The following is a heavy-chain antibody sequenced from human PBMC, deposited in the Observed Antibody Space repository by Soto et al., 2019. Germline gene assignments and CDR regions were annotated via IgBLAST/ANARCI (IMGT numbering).Heavy chain of an antibody. J-gene: IGHJ4*02. V-gene: IGHV5-51*01. D-gene: IGHD3-10*01. Sequence: EVQLVPSGAEVKKPGESLKISCKGSGYSFTSYWIGWVRQMPGKGLEWMGIIYPGDSDTRYSPSFQGQITISADKSISTAYLQRSSLQASDTAMYYCVRHENLNISYGSGSHIDYWGQGTLVTVSS. CDR2: IYPGDSDT. CDR1: GYSFTSYW. CDR3: VRHENLNISYGSGSHIDY.